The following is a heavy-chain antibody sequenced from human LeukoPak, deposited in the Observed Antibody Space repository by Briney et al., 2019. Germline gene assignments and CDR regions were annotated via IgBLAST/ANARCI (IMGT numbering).Heavy chain of an antibody. CDR2: IYTSGST. CDR1: GGSISSGSYY. Sequence: SQTLSLTCTVSGGSISSGSYYWSWIRQPAGKGLEWIGRIYTSGSTNYNPSLKSRVTISVDTSKNQFSLKLSSVTAADTAVYYCARDPVGAKFYYYYGMDVGGQGTTVTVSS. D-gene: IGHD1-26*01. J-gene: IGHJ6*02. CDR3: ARDPVGAKFYYYYGMDV. V-gene: IGHV4-61*02.